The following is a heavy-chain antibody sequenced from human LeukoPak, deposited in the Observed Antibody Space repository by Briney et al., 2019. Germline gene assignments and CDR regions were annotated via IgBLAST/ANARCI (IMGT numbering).Heavy chain of an antibody. D-gene: IGHD4-17*01. V-gene: IGHV4-39*07. CDR3: ARSGDYAGFYYYYMDV. CDR1: GDSISTSSYY. CDR2: IYYSGST. Sequence: SETLSLTCSVSGDSISTSSYYWGWIRQPPGKGLEWIGTIYYSGSTYYNPSLTSRVTISVDTSKNQFSLKLSSVTAADTAVYYCARSGDYAGFYYYYMDVWGKGTTVTISS. J-gene: IGHJ6*03.